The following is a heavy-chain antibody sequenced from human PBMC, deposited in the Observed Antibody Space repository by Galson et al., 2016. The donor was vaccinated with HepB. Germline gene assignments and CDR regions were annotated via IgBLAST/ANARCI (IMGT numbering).Heavy chain of an antibody. CDR1: GFTFTNYA. J-gene: IGHJ4*02. Sequence: SLRLSCAASGFTFTNYAMTWVRQAPGKGLQWVSGISGSINATYYADSVKGRFIISRDNAENTLYLQMNSLRADDTAVYYCARDLSGPDYWGQGTLVTVSS. V-gene: IGHV3-23*01. CDR3: ARDLSGPDY. CDR2: ISGSINAT.